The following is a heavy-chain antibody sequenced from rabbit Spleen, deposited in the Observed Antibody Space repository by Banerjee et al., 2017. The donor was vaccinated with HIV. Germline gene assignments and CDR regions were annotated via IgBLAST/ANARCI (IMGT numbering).Heavy chain of an antibody. J-gene: IGHJ6*01. V-gene: IGHV1S40*01. CDR1: GFSFSSSNY. CDR2: IYIGSGNT. D-gene: IGHD8-1*01. CDR3: ARDAASSFSSYGMDL. Sequence: QSLEESGGDLVKPGASLTLTCTASGFSFSSSNYMCWVRQAPGKGLEWIGCIYIGSGNTYYAAWANGQFTISKTSSTTVTLQMTSLTAADTATYFCARDAASSFSSYGMDLWGPGTLVTVS.